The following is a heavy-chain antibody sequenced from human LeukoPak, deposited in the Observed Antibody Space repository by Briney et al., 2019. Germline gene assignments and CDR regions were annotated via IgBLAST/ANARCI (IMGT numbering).Heavy chain of an antibody. D-gene: IGHD2-21*02. V-gene: IGHV3-53*01. CDR2: IYSGGTT. J-gene: IGHJ4*02. CDR1: GFTVSSNY. CDR3: ARGTVTAPDY. Sequence: GGSLRLSCAASGFTVSSNYMSWVRQAPGKGLEWVSVIYSGGTTHYADSVKGRFTISRDNSKNTLYLQMNSLRAEDTAVYYCARGTVTAPDYWGQGTLVTVSS.